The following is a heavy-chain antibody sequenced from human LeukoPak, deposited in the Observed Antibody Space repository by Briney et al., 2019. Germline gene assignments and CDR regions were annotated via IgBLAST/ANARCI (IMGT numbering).Heavy chain of an antibody. V-gene: IGHV4-61*01. CDR1: GASITSSNYY. J-gene: IGHJ4*02. CDR2: IYYSGST. Sequence: SETLSLTCTVSGASITSSNYYWLWLRQPPGKGLEWIGYIYYSGSTNYNPSLKSRVTISVDTSKNQFSLKLSSVTAADTAVYYCARFTNTKYYFDYWGQGTLVTVSS. D-gene: IGHD2-2*01. CDR3: ARFTNTKYYFDY.